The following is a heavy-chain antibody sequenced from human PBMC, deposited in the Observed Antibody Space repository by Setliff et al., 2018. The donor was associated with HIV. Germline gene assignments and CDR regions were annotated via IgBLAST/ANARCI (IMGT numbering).Heavy chain of an antibody. J-gene: IGHJ4*02. CDR2: INPDNGNT. CDR3: ARKEDYVWGSPDY. CDR1: GYVFTTYT. D-gene: IGHD3-16*01. Sequence: ASVKVSCKASGYVFTTYTMHWVRQAPGQRLQWKGWINPDNGNTKYSQEFQDRVTITRSTSAGSAYMELSSLRSDDTAVYYCARKEDYVWGSPDYWGQGTLVTVSS. V-gene: IGHV1-3*01.